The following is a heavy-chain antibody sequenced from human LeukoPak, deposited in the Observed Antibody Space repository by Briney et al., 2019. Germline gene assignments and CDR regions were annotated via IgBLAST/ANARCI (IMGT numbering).Heavy chain of an antibody. D-gene: IGHD1-26*01. CDR3: TRDYSASYSYFDL. CDR1: GSTSGRYR. CDR2: IIGSISYI. V-gene: IGHV3-21*01. Sequence: GGSLTPSCAASGSTSGRYRMISARQAPGKGLEWVSSIIGSISYIHYVDSVKGQFTISRDNAKNSLFLQMNGLRVKETAFYDCTRDYSASYSYFDLWGRGTLVTVSS. J-gene: IGHJ2*01.